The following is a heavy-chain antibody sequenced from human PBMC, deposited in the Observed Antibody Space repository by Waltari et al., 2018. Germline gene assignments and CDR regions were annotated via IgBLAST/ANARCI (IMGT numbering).Heavy chain of an antibody. CDR3: ARAPKLYSGRYYDHNWFDP. Sequence: QAQLVQSGAEVKKPGASVKVSCKASGYTFTGYDDPWVGQAPGQGLEWMGWINPDSGGTNYAQKFEGRVSMTKDTSISTAYMELSRLRSDDTAVYYCARAPKLYSGRYYDHNWFDPWGQGTLVTVSS. V-gene: IGHV1-2*02. CDR1: GYTFTGYD. CDR2: INPDSGGT. J-gene: IGHJ5*02. D-gene: IGHD1-26*01.